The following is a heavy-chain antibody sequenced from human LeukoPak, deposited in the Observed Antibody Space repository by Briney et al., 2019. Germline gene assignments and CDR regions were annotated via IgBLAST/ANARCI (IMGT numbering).Heavy chain of an antibody. J-gene: IGHJ3*02. V-gene: IGHV3-23*01. CDR1: GFTFSSYA. D-gene: IGHD3-22*01. CDR2: ISGSGGST. Sequence: GGSLRLSCAASGFTFSSYAMSWVRQAPGKGLEWVSAISGSGGSTYYADSVKGRFTISRDNSKNTLYLQMNSLRAEDTAVYYCAKDTDYYDSSVGCAFDIWGQGTMVTVSS. CDR3: AKDTDYYDSSVGCAFDI.